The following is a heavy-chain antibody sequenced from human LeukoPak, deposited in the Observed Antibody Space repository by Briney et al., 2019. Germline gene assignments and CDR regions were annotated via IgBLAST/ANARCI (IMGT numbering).Heavy chain of an antibody. D-gene: IGHD3-22*01. CDR1: GFTFSDYY. CDR3: ARESSGADDY. V-gene: IGHV3-11*06. J-gene: IGHJ4*02. CDR2: ISSSSSYT. Sequence: PGGSLRLSCAASGFTFSDYYMSWIRQAPGKGLEWVSYISSSSSYTNYADSVKGRFTISRDNAKNTLYLQMNSLRAEDTAVYYCARESSGADDYWGQGTLVTVSS.